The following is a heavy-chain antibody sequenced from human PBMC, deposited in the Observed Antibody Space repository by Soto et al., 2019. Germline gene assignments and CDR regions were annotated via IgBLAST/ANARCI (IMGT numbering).Heavy chain of an antibody. CDR2: INPNSGGT. CDR3: VRFFRGGSYFGY. D-gene: IGHD3-10*01. V-gene: IGHV1-2*02. J-gene: IGHJ4*02. CDR1: GYTFTGYY. Sequence: ASVKVSCKASGYTFTGYYMHWVRQAPGQGLEWRGWINPNSGGTNYAQKFQGRVTMTRDTSISTAYMELSRLRSDDTAVYYCVRFFRGGSYFGYWGQGTLVTVSS.